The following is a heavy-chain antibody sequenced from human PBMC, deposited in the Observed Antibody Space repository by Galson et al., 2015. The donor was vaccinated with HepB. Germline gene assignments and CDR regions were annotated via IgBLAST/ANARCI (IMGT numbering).Heavy chain of an antibody. V-gene: IGHV3-23*01. CDR3: AKVLLGYCSSTSCYRGGFDI. CDR2: ISGSGGST. J-gene: IGHJ3*02. CDR1: GFTFSSYA. D-gene: IGHD2-2*02. Sequence: SLRLSCAASGFTFSSYAMSWVRQAPGKGLEWVSAISGSGGSTYYADSVKGRFTISRDNSKNTLYLQMNSLRAEDTAVYYCAKVLLGYCSSTSCYRGGFDIWGQGTMVTVSS.